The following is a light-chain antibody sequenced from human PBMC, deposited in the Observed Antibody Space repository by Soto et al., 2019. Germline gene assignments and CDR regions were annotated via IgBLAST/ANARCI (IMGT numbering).Light chain of an antibody. CDR3: QSYDSSLSRL. V-gene: IGLV1-40*01. Sequence: QSVLTQPPSVSGAPGQRITISCTGSSSNIGAGYDVHWYRQLPGTAPKLLIYGDNNRPSGVPDRFSDSKSGTSASLAITGLQPEDEADYYCQSYDSSLSRLFGTGTKVTVL. J-gene: IGLJ1*01. CDR1: SSNIGAGYD. CDR2: GDN.